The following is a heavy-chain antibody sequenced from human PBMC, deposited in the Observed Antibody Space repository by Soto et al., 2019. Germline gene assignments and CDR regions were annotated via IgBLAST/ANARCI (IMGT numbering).Heavy chain of an antibody. V-gene: IGHV1-8*01. CDR3: ARETYFSESSVSMSYYYGMNV. CDR2: MNPNSGNT. J-gene: IGHJ6*02. Sequence: VKVSCRASGSTFPSYDIHWVRRASGQGLEWMGWMNPNSGNTRDAHKFQGRVTMTRNNSVSTAYMELSSLGSEDTAVYYCARETYFSESSVSMSYYYGMNVWAQATTVTVS. CDR1: GSTFPSYD. D-gene: IGHD3-22*01.